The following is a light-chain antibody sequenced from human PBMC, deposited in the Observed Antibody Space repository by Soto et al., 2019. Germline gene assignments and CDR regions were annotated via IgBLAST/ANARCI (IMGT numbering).Light chain of an antibody. J-gene: IGKJ3*01. CDR2: GAS. CDR3: QQDYTRFT. Sequence: PGERVTLSRRASQSVSSSYLTWYQQKPGQAPRLLIYGASTRATSIPARFSGSGSGTDFTLTISSLQPEDFAVYYCQQDYTRFTFGPGTKVDIK. CDR1: QSVSSSY. V-gene: IGKV3D-7*01.